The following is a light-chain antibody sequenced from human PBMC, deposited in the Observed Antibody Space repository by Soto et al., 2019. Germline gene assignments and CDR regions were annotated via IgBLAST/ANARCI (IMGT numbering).Light chain of an antibody. Sequence: DIVLTQSPATLSLSPVERATLSCRASQSVSSYLAWCQQKPGQAPRLLIYDASNRATGIPARFSGSGSGTDFTLTISSLEPEDFAVYYCQHYNNWPFTFGQGTKV. CDR1: QSVSSY. V-gene: IGKV3-11*01. J-gene: IGKJ2*01. CDR2: DAS. CDR3: QHYNNWPFT.